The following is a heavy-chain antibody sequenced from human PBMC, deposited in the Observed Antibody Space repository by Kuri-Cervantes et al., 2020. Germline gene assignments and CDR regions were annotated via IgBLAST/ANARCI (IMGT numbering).Heavy chain of an antibody. CDR1: GGSISSSNW. D-gene: IGHD3-10*01. J-gene: IGHJ4*02. Sequence: SETLSLTCAVSGGSISSSNWWSWVRQPPGKGLEWIGEIYHSGSTNYNPSLKSRVTISVDTSKNQFYLKLRSVTAADTAVYYCARVGIGLIRGRYYFDSWGQGTLVTVSS. CDR3: ARVGIGLIRGRYYFDS. CDR2: IYHSGST. V-gene: IGHV4-4*02.